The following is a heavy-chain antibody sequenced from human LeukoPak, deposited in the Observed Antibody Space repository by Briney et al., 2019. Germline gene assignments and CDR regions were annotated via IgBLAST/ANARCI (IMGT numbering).Heavy chain of an antibody. D-gene: IGHD1-7*01. CDR3: ARVGLPTWYYYFDY. CDR1: GYTLTELS. J-gene: IGHJ4*02. CDR2: FDPEDGET. V-gene: IGHV1-24*01. Sequence: ASVKVSCKVSGYTLTELSMHWVRQAPGKGLEWMGGFDPEDGETIYAQKFQGRATMTEDTSTDTAYMELRSLRSDDTAVYYCARVGLPTWYYYFDYWGQGTLVTVSS.